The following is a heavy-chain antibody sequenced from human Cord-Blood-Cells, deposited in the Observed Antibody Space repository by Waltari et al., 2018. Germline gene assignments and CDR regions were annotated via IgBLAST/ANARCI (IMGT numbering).Heavy chain of an antibody. J-gene: IGHJ4*02. CDR3: ARGLSGSYYY. CDR1: GGSFSGYY. V-gene: IGHV4-34*01. D-gene: IGHD1-26*01. Sequence: QVQLQQWGAGLLKPSETLSLTCAVYGGSFSGYYWSWIRQPPGKGLEWIGEINHSESTNYNPSLKSRVTISVDTSKNQFSLKLSSVTAADTAVYYCARGLSGSYYYWGQGTLVTVSS. CDR2: INHSEST.